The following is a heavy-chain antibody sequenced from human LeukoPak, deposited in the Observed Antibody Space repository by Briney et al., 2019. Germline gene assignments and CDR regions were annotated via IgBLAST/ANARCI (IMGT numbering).Heavy chain of an antibody. Sequence: GGSLRLSCAASGFTFDDYGFNWVRQAPGRGLEWVSGINWNGGSTGYADSVKGRFTISRDNANNSLYLQMNSLRAEDTAFYFCARASYYYESTGYFPPFDYWGRGTLVTVSS. CDR2: INWNGGST. CDR3: ARASYYYESTGYFPPFDY. D-gene: IGHD3-22*01. CDR1: GFTFDDYG. V-gene: IGHV3-20*04. J-gene: IGHJ4*02.